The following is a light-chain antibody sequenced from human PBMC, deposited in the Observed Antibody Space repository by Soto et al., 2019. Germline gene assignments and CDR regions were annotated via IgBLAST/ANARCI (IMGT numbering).Light chain of an antibody. CDR1: QSVSSSY. Sequence: EVALGKSKGRLSLSRGERATLSCRASQSVSSSYLAWYQQKPGQAPRLLIYGASSRATGIPDRFSGSGSGTDFTLTCSIRVPEDLAVYYCQQHGASPRTFEQGTKVDIK. V-gene: IGKV3-20*01. CDR3: QQHGASPRT. J-gene: IGKJ1*01. CDR2: GAS.